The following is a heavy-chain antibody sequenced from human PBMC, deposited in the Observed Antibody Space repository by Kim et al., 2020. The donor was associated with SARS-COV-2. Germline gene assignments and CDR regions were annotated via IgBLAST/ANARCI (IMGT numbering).Heavy chain of an antibody. CDR2: ISSSSSTI. CDR3: ARDPPLLWFGELQIPPLTYYYYGMDV. J-gene: IGHJ6*02. CDR1: GFTFSSYS. V-gene: IGHV3-48*02. Sequence: GGSLRLSCAASGFTFSSYSMNWVRQAPGKGLEWVSYISSSSSTIYYADSVKGRFTISRDNAKNSLYLQMNSLRDEDTAVYYCARDPPLLWFGELQIPPLTYYYYGMDVWGQGTTVTVSS. D-gene: IGHD3-10*01.